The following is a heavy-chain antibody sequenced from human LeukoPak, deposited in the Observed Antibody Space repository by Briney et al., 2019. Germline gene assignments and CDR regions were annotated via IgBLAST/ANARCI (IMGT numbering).Heavy chain of an antibody. Sequence: PGESLRLSCAASGFTFSSYSMNWVRQAPGQGLEWVSYISSSVSTIYYADSVKGRFTISRDNAKNSLYLQMNSLRAEDTAVYYCAREFVGTTSYYYYYMDVWGKGTTVTVSS. CDR1: GFTFSSYS. CDR3: AREFVGTTSYYYYYMDV. V-gene: IGHV3-48*01. J-gene: IGHJ6*03. D-gene: IGHD1-26*01. CDR2: ISSSVSTI.